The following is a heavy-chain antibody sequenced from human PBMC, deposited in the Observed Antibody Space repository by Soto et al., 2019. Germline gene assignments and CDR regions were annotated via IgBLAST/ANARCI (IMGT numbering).Heavy chain of an antibody. CDR2: IYGNSKRI. V-gene: IGHV3-9*01. Sequence: EVQLVESGGGLVQPGTSLRLSCVASGSTFDDYAMHWIRQAPGKGPEWVSGIYGNSKRIDYAESVKGRFTTSRDNAKSSLYLQMNDLRPEDTALYYCAKDGASRYTYGYPYYYYGMDVWGQGTTVTVSS. D-gene: IGHD5-18*01. CDR3: AKDGASRYTYGYPYYYYGMDV. CDR1: GSTFDDYA. J-gene: IGHJ6*02.